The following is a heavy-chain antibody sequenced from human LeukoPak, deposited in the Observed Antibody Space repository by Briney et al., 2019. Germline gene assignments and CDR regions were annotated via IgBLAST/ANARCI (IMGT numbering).Heavy chain of an antibody. J-gene: IGHJ6*02. V-gene: IGHV3-23*01. CDR1: GFTFSSYA. D-gene: IGHD6-19*01. Sequence: GGSLRLSCAASGFTFSSYAMSWVRQAPWKGLEWVSAISGSGGSTYHADSVKGRFTISRDNSKNTLYLQMNSLRAEDTAVYYCAKVPRWLVRNYYYYYGMDVWGQGTTVTVSS. CDR3: AKVPRWLVRNYYYYYGMDV. CDR2: ISGSGGST.